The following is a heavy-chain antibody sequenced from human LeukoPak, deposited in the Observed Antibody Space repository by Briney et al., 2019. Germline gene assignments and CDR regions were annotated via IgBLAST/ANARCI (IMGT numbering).Heavy chain of an antibody. V-gene: IGHV4-30-2*01. D-gene: IGHD3-10*01. CDR2: IYHSGST. Sequence: SQTLSLTCAVSGGSISSGGYSWSWIRQPPGKGLEWIGYIYHSGSTYYNPSLKSRVTISVDRSKNQFSLKLSSVTAADTAVYYCAADRFGEEAMDVWGQGTTVTVSS. CDR3: AADRFGEEAMDV. CDR1: GGSISSGGYS. J-gene: IGHJ6*02.